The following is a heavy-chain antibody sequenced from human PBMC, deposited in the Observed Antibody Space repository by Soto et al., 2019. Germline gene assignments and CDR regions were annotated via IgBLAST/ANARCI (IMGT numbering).Heavy chain of an antibody. V-gene: IGHV1-46*01. D-gene: IGHD7-27*01. CDR2: INPSGGST. J-gene: IGHJ6*02. CDR3: ARDLYNVPHWGGMDV. Sequence: VASVKVSCKASGYTFTSYYMHWVRQAPGQGLEWMGIINPSGGSTSYAQKFQGRVTMTRDTSTSTVYMELSSLRSEDTAVYYCARDLYNVPHWGGMDVWGQGTTVTVSS. CDR1: GYTFTSYY.